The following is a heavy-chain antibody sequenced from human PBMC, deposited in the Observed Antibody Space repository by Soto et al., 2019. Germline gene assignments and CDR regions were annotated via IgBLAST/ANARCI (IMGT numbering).Heavy chain of an antibody. D-gene: IGHD6-19*01. J-gene: IGHJ5*02. V-gene: IGHV1-18*04. CDR1: GYTFTSHG. Sequence: QVQLVQSGAEVKKPGASVKVSCKASGYTFTSHGITWVRQAPGQGLEWMGWISAYNGNTNYAQKLQGRVTMTTDTSTNTAYMELRSLRSADTAMYYCARLSALAGNWFDPWGQGTLVTVSS. CDR3: ARLSALAGNWFDP. CDR2: ISAYNGNT.